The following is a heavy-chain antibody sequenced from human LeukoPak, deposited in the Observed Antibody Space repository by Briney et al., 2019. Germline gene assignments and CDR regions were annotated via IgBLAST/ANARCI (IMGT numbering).Heavy chain of an antibody. J-gene: IGHJ4*02. Sequence: SQTLSLTCTVSGGSISSGSYYWSWIRQPAGKGLEWIGRIYTSGSTNYNPSLKSRVTISVDTSKNQFSLKLSSVTAADTAMYYCARGASTRDFDYWGQGTLVTVSS. CDR1: GGSISSGSYY. D-gene: IGHD1-26*01. CDR3: ARGASTRDFDY. V-gene: IGHV4-61*02. CDR2: IYTSGST.